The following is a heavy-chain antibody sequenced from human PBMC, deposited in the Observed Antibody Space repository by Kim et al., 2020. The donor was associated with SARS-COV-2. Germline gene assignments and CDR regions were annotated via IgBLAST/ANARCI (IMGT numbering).Heavy chain of an antibody. CDR3: AKVVGPNVLRGALDY. CDR2: ISSDGSNK. CDR1: GFTFSSYV. J-gene: IGHJ4*02. D-gene: IGHD1-26*01. V-gene: IGHV3-30*18. Sequence: GGSLRLSCAASGFTFSSYVMHWVRQAPGKGLEWVAVISSDGSNKYYADSVKGRFTLSRDNSKNTLYLQMNSLRAEDTAVYYCAKVVGPNVLRGALDYWGQGTLVTVSS.